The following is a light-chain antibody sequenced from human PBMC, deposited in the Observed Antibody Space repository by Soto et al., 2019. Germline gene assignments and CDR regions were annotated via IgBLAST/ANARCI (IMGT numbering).Light chain of an antibody. CDR3: MQALQTPLT. Sequence: DIVMTQSPLSLPVTPGEPASISCRSSQSLLHSNGNNYLDWFLQKPGQSPQLLIYMGSNRASGVPDRFSGSGSGTDFTLXXXXXXXXXXXXYXCMQALQTPLTFGGGTKVEI. CDR2: MGS. J-gene: IGKJ4*01. V-gene: IGKV2-28*01. CDR1: QSLLHSNGNNY.